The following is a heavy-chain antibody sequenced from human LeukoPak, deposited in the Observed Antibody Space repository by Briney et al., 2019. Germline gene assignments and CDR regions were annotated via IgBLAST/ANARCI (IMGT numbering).Heavy chain of an antibody. CDR3: TTDPRGYVSY. D-gene: IGHD5-18*01. J-gene: IGHJ4*02. V-gene: IGHV3-21*03. Sequence: EPGGSLRLSCAASGFTFSSYSMNWVRQAPGKGLEWVSSISSSSSYIYYADSVKGRFTISRDNAKNSLYVQMNSLKIEDTAVYYCTTDPRGYVSYWGQGALVTVSS. CDR1: GFTFSSYS. CDR2: ISSSSSYI.